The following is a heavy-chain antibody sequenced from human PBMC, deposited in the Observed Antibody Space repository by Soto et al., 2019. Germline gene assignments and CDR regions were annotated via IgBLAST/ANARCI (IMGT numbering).Heavy chain of an antibody. D-gene: IGHD2-15*01. CDR3: ANCDIVVPPAYYMDF. CDR2: VSGSGGAT. CDR1: GFTFSSYA. Sequence: EVQLLESGGGLVQPGGSLRLSCVASGFTFSSYAMSWVRQAPGKGLEWVSLVSGSGGATYYADSVKGRFTISKNNFKNTVYLQMTARGAEDTAIYYWANCDIVVPPAYYMDFWGKGTAVIVS. V-gene: IGHV3-23*01. J-gene: IGHJ6*03.